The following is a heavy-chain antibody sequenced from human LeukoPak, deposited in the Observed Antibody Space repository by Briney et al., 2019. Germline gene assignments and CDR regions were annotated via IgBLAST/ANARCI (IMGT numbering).Heavy chain of an antibody. D-gene: IGHD3-22*01. V-gene: IGHV4-34*01. CDR2: INHSGST. Sequence: PSETLSLTCAVYGGSFSGYYWSWIRQPPGKGLEWIGEINHSGSTNYNPSLKSRVTISVDTSKNQFSLKLSSVTAADTAVYYCAARRNYYDSSGYQRFDYWGQGTLVTVSS. J-gene: IGHJ4*02. CDR3: AARRNYYDSSGYQRFDY. CDR1: GGSFSGYY.